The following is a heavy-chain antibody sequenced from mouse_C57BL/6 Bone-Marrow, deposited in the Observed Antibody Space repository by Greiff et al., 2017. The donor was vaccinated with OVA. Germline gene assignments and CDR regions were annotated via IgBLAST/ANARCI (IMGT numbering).Heavy chain of an antibody. J-gene: IGHJ2*02. Sequence: QVQLKQPGAELVRPGTSVKLSCKASGYTFTNYWMHWVKQRPGQGLEWIGVIAPSDSYINYNQKFKGRATLTVDTSSSTAYMHLSSLTSEDSAVYYGAHYGSRLYLHYWGQGTSLTVSS. V-gene: IGHV1-59*01. CDR2: IAPSDSYI. D-gene: IGHD1-1*01. CDR1: GYTFTNYW. CDR3: AHYGSRLYLHY.